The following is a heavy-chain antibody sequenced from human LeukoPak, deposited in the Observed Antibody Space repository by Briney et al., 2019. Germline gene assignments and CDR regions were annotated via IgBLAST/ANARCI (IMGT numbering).Heavy chain of an antibody. J-gene: IGHJ4*02. D-gene: IGHD4-17*01. V-gene: IGHV3-64*01. CDR1: GFTFNSYA. CDR3: ARVGTYGDYGPFDY. CDR2: ISSNGGST. Sequence: GGALRLSCAASGFTFNSYAMHWVRQAPEKGLEYVSSISSNGGSTYYANSVKGRFTISRDNSKNTLYLQMGSLRAEDMAVYYCARVGTYGDYGPFDYWGQGTLVTVSS.